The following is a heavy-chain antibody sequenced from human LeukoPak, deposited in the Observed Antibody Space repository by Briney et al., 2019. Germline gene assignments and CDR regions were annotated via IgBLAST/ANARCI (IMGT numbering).Heavy chain of an antibody. V-gene: IGHV3-43*01. CDR2: ISWDGGST. D-gene: IGHD1-26*01. CDR3: AKDMWGSGSYCFDY. Sequence: PGGSLRLSCAASGFTFDDYTMHWVRQAPGKDLEWVSLISWDGGSTYYADSVKGRFTISRDNSKNSLYLQMNSLRTEDTALYYCAKDMWGSGSYCFDYWGQGTLVTVSS. CDR1: GFTFDDYT. J-gene: IGHJ4*02.